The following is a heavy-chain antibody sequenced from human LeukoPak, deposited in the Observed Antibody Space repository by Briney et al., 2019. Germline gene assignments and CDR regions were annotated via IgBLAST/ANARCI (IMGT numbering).Heavy chain of an antibody. CDR2: IYSGGST. CDR1: GFTDSSNF. CDR3: VRDQDEDRGSTTFDR. J-gene: IGHJ4*02. Sequence: GGSLRLSCAASGFTDSSNFMTWLRQAPGKGLEWVSVIYSGGSTYYADSVMGRFTISRDKSKNTLYLQMNSLRAGDTAIYYCVRDQDEDRGSTTFDRWGQGTLVTVSS. D-gene: IGHD1-26*01. V-gene: IGHV3-53*01.